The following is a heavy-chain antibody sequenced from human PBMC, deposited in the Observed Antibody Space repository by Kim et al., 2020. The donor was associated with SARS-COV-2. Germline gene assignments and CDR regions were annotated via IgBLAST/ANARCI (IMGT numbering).Heavy chain of an antibody. CDR3: ASLPTHCTNGVCHPGAFGI. D-gene: IGHD2-8*01. V-gene: IGHV5-51*01. Sequence: GESLKISCKGSGYSFTSYWIGWVRQMPGKGLEWMGIIYPGDSDTRYSPSFQGQVTISADKSISTAYLQWSSLKASDTAMYYCASLPTHCTNGVCHPGAFGIWGQGTMVTVSS. CDR2: IYPGDSDT. J-gene: IGHJ3*02. CDR1: GYSFTSYW.